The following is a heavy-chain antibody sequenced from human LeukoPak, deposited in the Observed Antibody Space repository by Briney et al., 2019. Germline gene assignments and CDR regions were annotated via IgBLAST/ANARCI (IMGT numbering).Heavy chain of an antibody. D-gene: IGHD3-10*01. CDR2: INTNTGNP. CDR1: GYTFTSYA. J-gene: IGHJ6*02. V-gene: IGHV7-4-1*02. CDR3: ARDRIWFGELSGPTPKATNYYYGMDV. Sequence: VASVKVSCKASGYTFTSYAMNWVRQAPGQGPEWMGWINTNTGNPTYAQGFTGRFVFSLDTSVSTAYLQISSLKAEDTAVYYCARDRIWFGELSGPTPKATNYYYGMDVWGQGTTVTVSS.